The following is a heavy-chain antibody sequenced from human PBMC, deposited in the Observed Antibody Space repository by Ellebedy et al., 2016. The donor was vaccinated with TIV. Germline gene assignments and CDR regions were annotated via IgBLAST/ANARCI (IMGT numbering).Heavy chain of an antibody. Sequence: SGPTLVKPTETLTLTCTVSGFSLSNARMGVSWIRQPPGKALEWLAHIFSNDEKSYSTSLKSRLTISKDTSKSQVVLTMTNMDPVDTATYYCARLTAGYPGYYYGMDVWGQGTTVTVSS. J-gene: IGHJ6*02. V-gene: IGHV2-26*01. D-gene: IGHD2-2*03. CDR2: IFSNDEK. CDR3: ARLTAGYPGYYYGMDV. CDR1: GFSLSNARMG.